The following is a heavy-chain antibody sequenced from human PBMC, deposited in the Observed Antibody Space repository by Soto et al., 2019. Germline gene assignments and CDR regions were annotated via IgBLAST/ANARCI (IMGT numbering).Heavy chain of an antibody. V-gene: IGHV3-23*01. Sequence: GGSLRLSCAASGFTFSSYAMNWVRQAPGKGLEWVSAISGSGGSTYYADSVKGRFTISRDNSKNTLYLQMNSLRAEDTAVYYCAKDTYYDFWSGYSTPQFFDYWGQGTLVTVSS. J-gene: IGHJ4*02. CDR3: AKDTYYDFWSGYSTPQFFDY. D-gene: IGHD3-3*01. CDR2: ISGSGGST. CDR1: GFTFSSYA.